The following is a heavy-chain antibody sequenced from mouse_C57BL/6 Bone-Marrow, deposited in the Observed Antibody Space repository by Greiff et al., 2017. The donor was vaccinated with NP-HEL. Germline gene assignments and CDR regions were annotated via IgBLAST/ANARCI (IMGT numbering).Heavy chain of an antibody. Sequence: VKLQESGPELVKPGASVKISCKASGYAFSSSWMNWVKQRPGKGLEWIGRIYPGDGDTNYNGKFKGKATLTADKSSSTAYMQLSSLTSEDSAVYFCARRTTVVASYWYFDVWGTGTTVTVSS. D-gene: IGHD1-1*01. V-gene: IGHV1-82*01. J-gene: IGHJ1*03. CDR2: IYPGDGDT. CDR3: ARRTTVVASYWYFDV. CDR1: GYAFSSSW.